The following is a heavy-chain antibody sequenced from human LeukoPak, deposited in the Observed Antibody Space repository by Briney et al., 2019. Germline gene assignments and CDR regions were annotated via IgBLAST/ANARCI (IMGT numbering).Heavy chain of an antibody. CDR2: ISSSSSYI. CDR1: GFTFSSYS. J-gene: IGHJ5*02. D-gene: IGHD3-10*01. V-gene: IGHV3-21*01. Sequence: PGGSLRLPCAASGFTFSSYSMNWVRQAPGKGLEWVSSISSSSSYIYYADSVKGRFTISRDNAKNSLYLQMNSLRAEDTAVYYCARDLSWFGDFNWFDPWGQGTLVTVSS. CDR3: ARDLSWFGDFNWFDP.